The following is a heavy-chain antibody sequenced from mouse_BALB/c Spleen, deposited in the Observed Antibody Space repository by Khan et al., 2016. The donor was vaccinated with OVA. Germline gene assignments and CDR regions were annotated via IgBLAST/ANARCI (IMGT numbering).Heavy chain of an antibody. J-gene: IGHJ4*01. CDR2: INTHSGVP. CDR1: GYTFTTAG. CDR3: AGRGAAYYRSDEGAMEY. V-gene: IGHV9-4*02. Sequence: QIQLVQSGPELKKPGETVRISCKASGYTFTTAGIQWVQKMPGKGLKWIGWINTHSGVPKYAEDFKGRFAFSLEISVNTAYLQITNLKNEDTATYFCAGRGAAYYRSDEGAMEYWGQGTSVTVSS. D-gene: IGHD2-12*01.